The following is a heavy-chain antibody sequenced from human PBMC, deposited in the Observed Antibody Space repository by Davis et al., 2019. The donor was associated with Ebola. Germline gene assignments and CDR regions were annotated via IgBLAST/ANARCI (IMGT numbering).Heavy chain of an antibody. CDR1: GFTFSSYW. CDR2: IDPSDSYT. Sequence: GESLKISCAASGFTFSSYWISWVRQMPGKGLEWMGRIDPSDSYTNYRPSFQGHVTISADKSISTAYLQWSSLKASDTAMYYCASHIYYYYGMDVWGQGTTVTVSS. V-gene: IGHV5-10-1*01. CDR3: ASHIYYYYGMDV. J-gene: IGHJ6*02.